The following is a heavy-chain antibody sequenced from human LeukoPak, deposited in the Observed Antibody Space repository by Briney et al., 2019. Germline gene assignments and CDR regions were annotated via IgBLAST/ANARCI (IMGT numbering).Heavy chain of an antibody. CDR1: GFTLSGYW. D-gene: IGHD3-16*01. Sequence: GGSLRLSCAASGFTLSGYWMNWVRQSPGKGLEWVANINQDGSKTSYVDSVRGRFTISRDNAKNSLFLQMNSLRAEDTAVYYCEGGTYWGQGTPVTVSS. CDR2: INQDGSKT. V-gene: IGHV3-7*02. J-gene: IGHJ4*02. CDR3: EGGTY.